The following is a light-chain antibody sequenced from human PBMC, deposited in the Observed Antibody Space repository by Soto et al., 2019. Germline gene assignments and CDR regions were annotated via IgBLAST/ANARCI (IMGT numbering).Light chain of an antibody. CDR3: ATWDGSLPGEV. Sequence: QAVVTQSPSVSAAPGQKVTISCSGSSSNIGNNYVSWYQQLPGTAPKLLIYDNNKRPSGIPDRFSGSKSGTSGTLDITRLQTGDEADYYCATWDGSLPGEVFGGGTQLTVL. V-gene: IGLV1-51*01. CDR1: SSNIGNNY. CDR2: DNN. J-gene: IGLJ2*01.